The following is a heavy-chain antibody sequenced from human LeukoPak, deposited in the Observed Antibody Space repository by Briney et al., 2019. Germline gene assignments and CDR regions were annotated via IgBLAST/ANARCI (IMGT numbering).Heavy chain of an antibody. D-gene: IGHD1-14*01. J-gene: IGHJ3*02. V-gene: IGHV1-69*13. CDR1: GGTFSSYA. CDR3: ATGGPENAFDI. CDR2: IIPIFGTA. Sequence: RASVKVSCKASGGTFSSYAISWVRQAPGQGLEWMGGIIPIFGTANYAQKFQGRVTITADESTSTAYMELSSLRSEDTAVYYCATGGPENAFDIWGQGTMVTVSS.